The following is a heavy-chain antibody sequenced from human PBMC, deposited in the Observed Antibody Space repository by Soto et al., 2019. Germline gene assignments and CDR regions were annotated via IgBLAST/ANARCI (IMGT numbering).Heavy chain of an antibody. CDR1: GFTFTYAW. D-gene: IGHD3-22*01. V-gene: IGHV3-15*01. CDR2: IISKTHGGTT. CDR3: ATETPYYDSSTYSSPVDY. J-gene: IGHJ4*02. Sequence: GGSLRLSCAASGFTFTYAWMNWVRQTPGKGLEWVGRIISKTHGGTTEYAAPVKGRFTISRDDSENTVYLQMNSLKTEDTAIYYCATETPYYDSSTYSSPVDYWGQGTLVTVSS.